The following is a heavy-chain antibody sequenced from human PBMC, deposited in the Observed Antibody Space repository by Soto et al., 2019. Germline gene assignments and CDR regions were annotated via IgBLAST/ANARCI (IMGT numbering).Heavy chain of an antibody. CDR1: GFTFSDYW. J-gene: IGHJ3*01. D-gene: IGHD6-19*01. CDR2: IKQDGNEK. CDR3: ARGLGSSGWYSPWDAFDL. Sequence: EVQLVESGGGLVQPGGSLRLSCAVSGFTFSDYWMSWVRQAPGKGLEWVANIKQDGNEKYYVDSVKGRFTISRDNXKXSXXLQMNSLRAEDTAAYYCARGLGSSGWYSPWDAFDLWGQGTMVPVSS. V-gene: IGHV3-7*01.